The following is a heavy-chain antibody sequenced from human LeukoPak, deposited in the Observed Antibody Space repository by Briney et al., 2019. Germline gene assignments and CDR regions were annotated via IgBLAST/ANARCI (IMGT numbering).Heavy chain of an antibody. CDR1: GFTVSRNY. Sequence: TGGSLRLSCAASGFTVSRNYMSWVRQAPGKGLEWVSVIYSSGSTSYADSVKGRFTISRDNSKNTLYLQMNSLSAEDTAVYYCARGGGEAWDFFFDYWGQGALVTVSS. CDR3: ARGGGEAWDFFFDY. J-gene: IGHJ4*02. V-gene: IGHV3-53*01. D-gene: IGHD2-15*01. CDR2: IYSSGST.